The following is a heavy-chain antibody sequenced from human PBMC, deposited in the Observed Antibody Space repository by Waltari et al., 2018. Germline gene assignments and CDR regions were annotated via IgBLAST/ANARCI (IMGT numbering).Heavy chain of an antibody. Sequence: EVQLVQSGAEVKKPGATVKISCKASGYTFTDYYMHWVQQAPGNGLGWMGRVDPEDGETIYAEKFQGRVTITADTSTDTAYMELSSLRSEDTAVYYCATDLLLWFGELRGVDDAFDIWGQGTMVTVSS. CDR3: ATDLLLWFGELRGVDDAFDI. CDR1: GYTFTDYY. CDR2: VDPEDGET. J-gene: IGHJ3*02. D-gene: IGHD3-10*01. V-gene: IGHV1-69-2*01.